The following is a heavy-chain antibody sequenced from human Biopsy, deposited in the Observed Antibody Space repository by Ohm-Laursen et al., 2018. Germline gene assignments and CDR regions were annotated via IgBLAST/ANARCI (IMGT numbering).Heavy chain of an antibody. CDR2: LNPNNGGT. CDR3: AREIAPWYDSSDYYSFFDY. V-gene: IGHV1-2*02. Sequence: ASVKVSCKTSGYTFNDYYIHWVRQAPGQGLEWVGWLNPNNGGTDYAEKFQGRVTMTRDTSINTAYMELGSLRSDDTAIYFCAREIAPWYDSSDYYSFFDYWGQGTLVTVSS. CDR1: GYTFNDYY. J-gene: IGHJ4*02. D-gene: IGHD3-22*01.